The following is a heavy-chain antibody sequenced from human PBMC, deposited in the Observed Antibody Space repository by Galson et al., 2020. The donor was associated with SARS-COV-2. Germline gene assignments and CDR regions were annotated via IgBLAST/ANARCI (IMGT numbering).Heavy chain of an antibody. V-gene: IGHV4-61*02. Sequence: SETLSLTCTVSGDSISSGNYFWSWVRQPAGKGLEWIGRILGSGDTNYNPSLKSRLTISVDTSKNQLSLKLTSVTAADTAVYYCAHLGDCSGGTCYSGWWWGQGTLVTVSS. CDR1: GDSISSGNYF. CDR2: ILGSGDT. J-gene: IGHJ4*02. D-gene: IGHD2-15*01. CDR3: AHLGDCSGGTCYSGWW.